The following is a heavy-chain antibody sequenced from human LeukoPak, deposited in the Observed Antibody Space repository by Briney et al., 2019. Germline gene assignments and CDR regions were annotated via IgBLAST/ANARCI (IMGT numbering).Heavy chain of an antibody. CDR1: GGSFSGYY. J-gene: IGHJ4*02. V-gene: IGHV4-34*01. CDR2: INHSGST. CDR3: ARARYFVVVTVPRWMYYFDY. Sequence: PSETLSLTCAVYGGSFSGYYWSWIRQPPGKGLEWIGEINHSGSTNYNPSLKSRVTISVDTSKNQFSLKLSSVTAADTAVYYCARARYFVVVTVPRWMYYFDYWGQGTLVTVSS. D-gene: IGHD2-21*02.